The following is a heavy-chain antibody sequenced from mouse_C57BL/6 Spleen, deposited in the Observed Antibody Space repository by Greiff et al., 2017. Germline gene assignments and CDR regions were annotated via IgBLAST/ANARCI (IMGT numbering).Heavy chain of an antibody. CDR2: INPSNGCT. D-gene: IGHD1-1*01. J-gene: IGHJ3*01. CDR1: GYTFPSYW. CDR3: ARDYYGSSYSAWFAY. V-gene: IGHV1-53*01. Sequence: QVQLQQPGTELVKPGASVKLSCKASGYTFPSYWMHWVKQRPGQGLEWIGNINPSNGCTNYNEKFKSKATLTVDKSSSTAYMQLSSLTSEDSAVYYCARDYYGSSYSAWFAYWGQGTLVTVSA.